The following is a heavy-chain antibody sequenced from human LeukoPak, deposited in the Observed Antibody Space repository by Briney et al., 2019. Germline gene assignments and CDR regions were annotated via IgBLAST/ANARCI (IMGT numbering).Heavy chain of an antibody. D-gene: IGHD3-3*01. V-gene: IGHV4-34*01. CDR2: INHSGST. CDR3: ARVKSRAAYDFWSGYWRPDPPDY. CDR1: GGSFSGYY. Sequence: SETLSLTCAVYGGSFSGYYWSWLRQPPGKGLEWIGEINHSGSTNYNPSLKSRVTISVDTSKNQFSLKLSSVTAADTAVYYCARVKSRAAYDFWSGYWRPDPPDYWGQGTLVTVSS. J-gene: IGHJ4*02.